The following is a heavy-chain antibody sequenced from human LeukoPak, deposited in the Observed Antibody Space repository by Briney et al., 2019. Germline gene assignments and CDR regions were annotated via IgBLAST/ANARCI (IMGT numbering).Heavy chain of an antibody. Sequence: GGSLLLYRAGSGFTFSSYAISWVRQAPGKGLEWVSAISGSGGSTYYADSVKGRFTISRDNTKNTLYLQMNSLRAGDTAVYYCAKSNPYSSSWYGSVSRPSDYWGQGTLVPVSS. V-gene: IGHV3-23*01. J-gene: IGHJ4*02. CDR3: AKSNPYSSSWYGSVSRPSDY. D-gene: IGHD6-13*01. CDR1: GFTFSSYA. CDR2: ISGSGGST.